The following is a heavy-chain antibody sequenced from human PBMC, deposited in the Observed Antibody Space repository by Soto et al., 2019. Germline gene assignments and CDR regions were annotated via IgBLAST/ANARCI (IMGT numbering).Heavy chain of an antibody. CDR3: VQPPGYYSDGSTYYSV. D-gene: IGHD3-22*01. V-gene: IGHV3-64D*06. J-gene: IGHJ4*02. Sequence: EVQLVESGGGLVHPGGSLRLSCSASGFTFSNYGMHWVRQAPGKGLEYVSAISGNGGSTYYADSVEDRFTISRDNSNNTLYLQMSSLRSEDTAVYHCVQPPGYYSDGSTYYSVWGQGTLVTVSS. CDR1: GFTFSNYG. CDR2: ISGNGGST.